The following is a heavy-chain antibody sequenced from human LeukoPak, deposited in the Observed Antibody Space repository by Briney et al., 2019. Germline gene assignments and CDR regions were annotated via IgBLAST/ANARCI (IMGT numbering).Heavy chain of an antibody. CDR3: ARDRLTMVRGAMGY. Sequence: GGSLRLSCEASGFTFSDYYMYWIRQAPGKGLEWVSYISCTGYSTYYADSVKGRFTISRDNAKNSLNLQMHNLRVEDTAFYYCARDRLTMVRGAMGYWGQGTLVTVSS. D-gene: IGHD3-10*01. J-gene: IGHJ4*02. CDR1: GFTFSDYY. V-gene: IGHV3-11*01. CDR2: ISCTGYST.